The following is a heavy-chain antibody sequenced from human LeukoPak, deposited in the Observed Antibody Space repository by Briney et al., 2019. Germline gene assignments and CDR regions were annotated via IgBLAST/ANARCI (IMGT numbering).Heavy chain of an antibody. V-gene: IGHV1-8*01. CDR3: ARGRGSITMVREPPWFDP. CDR1: GYTFTSYD. J-gene: IGHJ5*02. Sequence: ASVKVSCKASGYTFTSYDINWVRQATGQGLEWMGWMNPNSGNTGYAQKFQGRVTMTRNTSISTAYMELSSLRSEDTAVYYCARGRGSITMVREPPWFDPWGQGTLVTVSS. CDR2: MNPNSGNT. D-gene: IGHD3-10*01.